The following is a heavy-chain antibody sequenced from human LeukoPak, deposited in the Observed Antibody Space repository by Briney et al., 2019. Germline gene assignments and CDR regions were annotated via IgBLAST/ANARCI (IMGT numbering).Heavy chain of an antibody. V-gene: IGHV3-11*01. Sequence: PGRSLRLSCAASGFTFNDYYMSWIRQAPGKGLEWLSYINIGGTNTHYADSVKGRFTISRDNAKKSLYLEVNNLRAEDTAVYYCATDGAGFDTWGQGVLVTVSS. J-gene: IGHJ5*02. CDR1: GFTFNDYY. CDR3: ATDGAGFDT. CDR2: INIGGTNT.